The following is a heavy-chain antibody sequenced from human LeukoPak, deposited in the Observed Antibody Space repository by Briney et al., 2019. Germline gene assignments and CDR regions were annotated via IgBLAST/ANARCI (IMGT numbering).Heavy chain of an antibody. D-gene: IGHD3-3*01. V-gene: IGHV5-51*01. Sequence: GESLKTSCKGSGYSFTSYWIGWVRQMPGKGLEWMGIIYPGDSDTRYSPSFQGQVTISADKSISTAYLQWSSLKASDTAMYYCARGNYDFWSGYPLFDPWGQGPLVTVSS. CDR2: IYPGDSDT. CDR1: GYSFTSYW. J-gene: IGHJ5*02. CDR3: ARGNYDFWSGYPLFDP.